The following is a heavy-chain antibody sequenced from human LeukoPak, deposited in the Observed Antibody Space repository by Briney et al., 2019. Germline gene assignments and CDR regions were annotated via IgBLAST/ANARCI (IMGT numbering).Heavy chain of an antibody. V-gene: IGHV3-23*01. D-gene: IGHD3-22*01. CDR1: GFTFSSYA. CDR2: ISGSGGST. CDR3: AKDAYYYDSSGYYLRSLDY. J-gene: IGHJ4*02. Sequence: GGSLRLSCAASGFTFSSYAMSWVRQAPGKGLEWVSAISGSGGSTYYADSVKGRFTISRDNSKNTLYLQTNSLRAEDTAVYYCAKDAYYYDSSGYYLRSLDYWGQGTLVTVSS.